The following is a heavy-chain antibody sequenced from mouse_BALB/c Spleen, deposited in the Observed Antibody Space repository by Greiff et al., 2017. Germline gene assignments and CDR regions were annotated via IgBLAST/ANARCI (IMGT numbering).Heavy chain of an antibody. CDR2: IRNKANGYTT. J-gene: IGHJ2*01. CDR3: ARDIGGGYFDY. CDR1: GFTFTDYY. Sequence: VQLVESGGGLVQPGGSLRLSCATSGFTFTDYYMSWVRQPPGKALEWLGFIRNKANGYTTEYSASVKGRFTISRDNSQSILYLQMNTLRAEDSATYYCARDIGGGYFDYWGQGTTLTVSS. V-gene: IGHV7-3*02. D-gene: IGHD3-3*01.